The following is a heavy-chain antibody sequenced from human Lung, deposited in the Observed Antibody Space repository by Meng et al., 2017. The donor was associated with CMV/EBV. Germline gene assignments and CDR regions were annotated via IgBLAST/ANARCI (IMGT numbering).Heavy chain of an antibody. CDR1: GFTFSNYG. CDR2: IWYDGSKR. Sequence: SGAASGFTFSNYGMNWVRQAPGKGLEWVAVIWYDGSKRYYADSVNGRFTISRDNFNNTLYLQMNSLRAEGTAVYYCARSPPTTPFDFWGQGTLVTVSS. D-gene: IGHD4-17*01. CDR3: ARSPPTTPFDF. V-gene: IGHV3-33*01. J-gene: IGHJ4*02.